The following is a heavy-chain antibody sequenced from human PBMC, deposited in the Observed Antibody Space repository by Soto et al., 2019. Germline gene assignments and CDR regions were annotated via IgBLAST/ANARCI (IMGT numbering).Heavy chain of an antibody. CDR3: ARRERAAGTDWWFDP. V-gene: IGHV4-39*01. CDR1: GGSISSSSFY. CDR2: IYYRGST. J-gene: IGHJ5*02. Sequence: QLQLQESGPGLVKPSETLSLTCTVSGGSISSSSFYWGWIRQPPGQGLEWIGSIYYRGSTYYSPYLKSRVTISVDTSKNQFSLKLSSVTAADTAVYYCARRERAAGTDWWFDPWGQGTLVTVSS. D-gene: IGHD6-13*01.